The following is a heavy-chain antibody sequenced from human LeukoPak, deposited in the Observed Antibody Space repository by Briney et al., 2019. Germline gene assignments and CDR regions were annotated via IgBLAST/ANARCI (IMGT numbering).Heavy chain of an antibody. D-gene: IGHD2-8*02. CDR3: ARALYWLGQFDY. V-gene: IGHV4-34*01. Sequence: SETLSLTCAVYGGSFSGYYWSWIRQPPGKGLEWIGEINHSGSTNYNPSLKSRVTISLDTSKNQFSLKLSSVTAADTAVYYCARALYWLGQFDYWGQGTLVTVSS. J-gene: IGHJ4*02. CDR2: INHSGST. CDR1: GGSFSGYY.